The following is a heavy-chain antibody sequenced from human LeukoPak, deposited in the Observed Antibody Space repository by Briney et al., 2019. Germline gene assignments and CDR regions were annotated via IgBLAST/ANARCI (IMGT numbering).Heavy chain of an antibody. CDR2: ISSSSSYI. CDR1: GFTFSSYS. Sequence: GGSLRLSCAASGFTFSSYSMNWVRQAPGKGLEWVSSISSSSSYIYYADSVKGRFTISRDNAKNSLYLQMNSLRAEDTAVYYCARDRYCSSTSCLPNFDYWGQGTLVTVSS. V-gene: IGHV3-21*01. J-gene: IGHJ4*02. D-gene: IGHD2-2*01. CDR3: ARDRYCSSTSCLPNFDY.